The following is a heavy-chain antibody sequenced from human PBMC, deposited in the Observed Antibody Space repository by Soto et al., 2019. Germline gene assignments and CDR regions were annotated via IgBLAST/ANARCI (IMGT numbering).Heavy chain of an antibody. J-gene: IGHJ4*02. D-gene: IGHD6-6*01. CDR3: GRKNRYSSSAGWGGGFDY. V-gene: IGHV3-33*01. CDR1: GFTFSDSG. CDR2: IWSDGSDK. Sequence: QVQLVESGGGVVQPGGSLRLSCATSGFTFSDSGMHWVRQAPGKGLEWVAVIWSDGSDKSYADSVEGRFTISRDNSKNTLYLAMNSRGAEDTALDSCGRKNRYSSSAGWGGGFDYWGQGTLVTVSS.